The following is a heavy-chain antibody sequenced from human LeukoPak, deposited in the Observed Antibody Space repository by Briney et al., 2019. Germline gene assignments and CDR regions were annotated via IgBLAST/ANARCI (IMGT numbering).Heavy chain of an antibody. CDR1: GSTFSSYG. J-gene: IGHJ4*02. D-gene: IGHD3-22*01. CDR2: ISYDGSNK. V-gene: IGHV3-30*18. CDR3: AKASLRYYYDSSGYYCDY. Sequence: PGRSLRLSCAASGSTFSSYGMHWVRQAPGKGLEWVAVISYDGSNKYYADSVKGRFTISRDNSKNTLYLQMNSLRAEDTAVYYCAKASLRYYYDSSGYYCDYWGQGTLVTVSS.